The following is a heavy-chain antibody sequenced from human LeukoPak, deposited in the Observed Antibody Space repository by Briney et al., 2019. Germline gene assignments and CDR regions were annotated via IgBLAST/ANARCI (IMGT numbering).Heavy chain of an antibody. D-gene: IGHD3-10*01. CDR1: GGSISSSSYY. Sequence: PSETLSLTCTVSGGSISSSSYYWGWIRQPPGKGLEWIGSIYYSGSTYYNPSLKSRVTISVDTSKNQFSLKLSSVTAADTAVYYCARRRAEYYGSGGLYGWFDPWGQGTLVTVSS. J-gene: IGHJ5*02. CDR2: IYYSGST. V-gene: IGHV4-39*01. CDR3: ARRRAEYYGSGGLYGWFDP.